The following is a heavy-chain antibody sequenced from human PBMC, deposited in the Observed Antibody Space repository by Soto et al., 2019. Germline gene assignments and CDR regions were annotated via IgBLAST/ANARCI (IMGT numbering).Heavy chain of an antibody. V-gene: IGHV3-30-3*01. CDR2: ISYDGSNK. CDR3: ARASSRYCSRSSCYGDY. D-gene: IGHD2-2*01. Sequence: GGSLRLSCAASGFTFSSYAMHWVRQAPGKGLEWVAVISYDGSNKYYADSVKGRFTISRDNSKNTLYLQMNSLRAEDTAVYYCARASSRYCSRSSCYGDYWGQGTLVTVSS. J-gene: IGHJ4*02. CDR1: GFTFSSYA.